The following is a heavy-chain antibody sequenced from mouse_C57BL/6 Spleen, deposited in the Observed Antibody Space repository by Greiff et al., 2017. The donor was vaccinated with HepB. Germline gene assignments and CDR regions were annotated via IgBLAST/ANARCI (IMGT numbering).Heavy chain of an antibody. Sequence: EVQLQQSGAELVRPGASVKLSCTASGFNIKDYYMHWVKQRPEQGLEWIGRIDPEDGDTEYAPKFQGKATMTADTSSNTAYLQLSSLTSADTAVYYCTTWMDYYGRSSYYFDYWGPGTTVSVAS. D-gene: IGHD1-1*01. CDR1: GFNIKDYY. V-gene: IGHV14-1*01. J-gene: IGHJ2*01. CDR2: IDPEDGDT. CDR3: TTWMDYYGRSSYYFDY.